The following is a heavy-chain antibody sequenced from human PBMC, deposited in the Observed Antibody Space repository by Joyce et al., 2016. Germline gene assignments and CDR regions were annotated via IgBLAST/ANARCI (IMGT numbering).Heavy chain of an antibody. CDR3: ARSSYTNGIFDY. CDR2: LSSSSSNI. D-gene: IGHD2-8*01. V-gene: IGHV3-21*01. Sequence: EVQLVESGGGLVKPGGSLRLSCAASGFTFSSYSMSWVRQAPGKGLEGVSYLSSSSSNIKYTDSVKGRFSISGDNAKNSLYLKMNSLRVEDTAVYYCARSSYTNGIFDYWGQGTLVTVSS. CDR1: GFTFSSYS. J-gene: IGHJ4*02.